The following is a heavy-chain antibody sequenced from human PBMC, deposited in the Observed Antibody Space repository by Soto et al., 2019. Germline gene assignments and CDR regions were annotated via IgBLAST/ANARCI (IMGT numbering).Heavy chain of an antibody. J-gene: IGHJ6*03. D-gene: IGHD3-10*01. Sequence: GGSLRLSCAASGFTFSSYWTHWVLQAPGKGLVWVSRINSDGSSTSYADSVKGRFTISRDNAKNTLYLQMNSLRAEDTAVYYCARWFHYYNYMDVWREGTPVTAP. CDR2: INSDGSST. CDR3: ARWFHYYNYMDV. V-gene: IGHV3-74*01. CDR1: GFTFSSYW.